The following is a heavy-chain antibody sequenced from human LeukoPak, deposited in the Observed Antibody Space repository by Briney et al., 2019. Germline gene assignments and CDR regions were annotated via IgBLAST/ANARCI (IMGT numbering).Heavy chain of an antibody. V-gene: IGHV1-69*05. D-gene: IGHD3-22*01. J-gene: IGHJ3*02. CDR1: GGTFSSYA. CDR3: ARGKSDSSGYYYAHAFDI. Sequence: GASVKVSCKASGGTFSSYAISWVRQAPGQGLEWMGGIIPIFGTANYAQKFQGRVTITTDESTSTAYMELSSLRSEDTAVYYCARGKSDSSGYYYAHAFDIWGQGTMVTVSS. CDR2: IIPIFGTA.